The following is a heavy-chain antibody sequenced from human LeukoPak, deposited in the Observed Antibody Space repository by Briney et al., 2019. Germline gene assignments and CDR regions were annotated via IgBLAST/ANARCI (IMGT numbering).Heavy chain of an antibody. Sequence: SETLSLTCTVSGYSISSGYYWGWIRQPPGKGLEWIGSIYHSGSTYYNPSLKSRFTISVDTSKNQFSLKLSSVTAADTAVYYCARDSLPYYDSSGYNWFDPWGQGTLVTVSS. V-gene: IGHV4-38-2*02. CDR2: IYHSGST. J-gene: IGHJ5*02. D-gene: IGHD3-22*01. CDR3: ARDSLPYYDSSGYNWFDP. CDR1: GYSISSGYY.